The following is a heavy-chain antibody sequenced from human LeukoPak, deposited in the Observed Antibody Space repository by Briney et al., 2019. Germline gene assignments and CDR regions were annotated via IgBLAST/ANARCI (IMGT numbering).Heavy chain of an antibody. D-gene: IGHD1-20*01. J-gene: IGHJ4*02. CDR1: GFTFTNAW. CDR3: STLTSRGLSDS. Sequence: GGSLRLSCAASGFTFTNAWMNWVRQAPGKGLEWVGRIKSKADGETIDYAAPAKGRFTFSRDDSKNMLYLQMNSLKSEDTAVYYCSTLTSRGLSDSWGQGTLVTVSS. CDR2: IKSKADGETI. V-gene: IGHV3-15*07.